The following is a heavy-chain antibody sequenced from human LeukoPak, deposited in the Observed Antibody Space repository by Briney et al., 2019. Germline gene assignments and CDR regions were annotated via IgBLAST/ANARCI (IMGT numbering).Heavy chain of an antibody. J-gene: IGHJ3*02. CDR3: ATALGSGSYPDKAFDI. CDR1: GYTLTELS. Sequence: ASVKVSCKVSGYTLTELSMHWVRQAPGKGLEWMGGFDPEDGETIYAQKFQGRVTMTEDTSTDTAYVELSSLRSEDTAVYYCATALGSGSYPDKAFDIWGQGTMVTVSS. CDR2: FDPEDGET. D-gene: IGHD1-26*01. V-gene: IGHV1-24*01.